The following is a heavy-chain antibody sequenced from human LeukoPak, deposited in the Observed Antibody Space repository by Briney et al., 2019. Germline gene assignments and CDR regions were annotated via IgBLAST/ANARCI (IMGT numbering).Heavy chain of an antibody. CDR2: ISYDGSNK. V-gene: IGHV3-30-3*01. CDR3: ARDQEWLRFVGYYYGMEV. CDR1: GFTFSSYA. D-gene: IGHD5-12*01. Sequence: GGSLRVSCAASGFTFSSYAMHWVRQAPGKGLEWVAVISYDGSNKYYADSVKGRFTISRDNSKNTLYLQMNSLRAEDTAVYYCARDQEWLRFVGYYYGMEVWGQGTTVTVSS. J-gene: IGHJ6*02.